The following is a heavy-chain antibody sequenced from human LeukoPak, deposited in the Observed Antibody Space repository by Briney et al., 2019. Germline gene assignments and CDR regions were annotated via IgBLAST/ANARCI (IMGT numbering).Heavy chain of an antibody. CDR2: ISAYNGNT. J-gene: IGHJ4*02. CDR1: GYTFTSYG. CDR3: ARVIVVVPAAIREVGGI. V-gene: IGHV1-18*01. D-gene: IGHD2-2*01. Sequence: ASVKVSCKASGYTFTSYGISWVRQAPGQGLEWMGRISAYNGNTNYAQKLQGRVTMTTDTSTSTAYMELRSLRSDDTAVYYCARVIVVVPAAIREVGGIWGQGTLVTVSS.